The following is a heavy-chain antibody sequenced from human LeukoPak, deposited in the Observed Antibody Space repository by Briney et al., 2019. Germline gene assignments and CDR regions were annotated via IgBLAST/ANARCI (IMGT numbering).Heavy chain of an antibody. Sequence: GVSLKISCKGSGYSFTSYWIGWVRQMPGKGLEWMGIIYPGDSDTRYSPSFQGQVTISADKSISTAYLQWSSLKASDTAMYYCARHRPTTVTKGPPDYWGQGTLVTVSS. CDR3: ARHRPTTVTKGPPDY. J-gene: IGHJ4*02. CDR2: IYPGDSDT. V-gene: IGHV5-51*01. CDR1: GYSFTSYW. D-gene: IGHD4-17*01.